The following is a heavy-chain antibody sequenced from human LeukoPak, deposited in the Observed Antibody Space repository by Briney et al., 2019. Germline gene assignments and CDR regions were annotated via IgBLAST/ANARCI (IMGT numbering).Heavy chain of an antibody. Sequence: GGSLRLSCAASGFTFVDYAMHWVRHPPGKGLEWVSLISGDGGSTYYADSVKGRSTISRDNSKNSLYLQMNSLRTEDTALYYCAKVFSGNYGLSDYWGQGTLVTVSS. V-gene: IGHV3-43*02. CDR1: GFTFVDYA. CDR2: ISGDGGST. D-gene: IGHD1-26*01. J-gene: IGHJ4*02. CDR3: AKVFSGNYGLSDY.